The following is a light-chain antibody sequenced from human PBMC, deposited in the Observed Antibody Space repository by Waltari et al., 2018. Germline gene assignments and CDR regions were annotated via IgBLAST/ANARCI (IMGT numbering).Light chain of an antibody. CDR1: QGVSSN. J-gene: IGKJ1*01. CDR3: QQYDDWPRT. Sequence: IVMTQSPATLSVSPGERATLACRASQGVSSNLAWYQQKPGQAPRLLIYGASTRATGIPARFSGSGSGTEFSLTISSLQSEDFAVYFCQQYDDWPRTFGQGTKVEIK. CDR2: GAS. V-gene: IGKV3-15*01.